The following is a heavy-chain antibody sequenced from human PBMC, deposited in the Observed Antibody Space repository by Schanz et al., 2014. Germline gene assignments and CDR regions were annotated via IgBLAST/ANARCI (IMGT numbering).Heavy chain of an antibody. V-gene: IGHV3-23*04. D-gene: IGHD3-22*01. CDR3: TDGSAR. CDR1: GFTLTSYA. CDR2: ISGSGGST. J-gene: IGHJ4*02. Sequence: EVQVVESGGGLVQPGGSLRLSCEASGFTLTSYALTWVRQAPGKGLEWVAGISGSGGSTDYADSVKGRFIIPRDNSKNTLSLQMNSLKTEDTAVYYCTDGSARWGQGTLVTVSS.